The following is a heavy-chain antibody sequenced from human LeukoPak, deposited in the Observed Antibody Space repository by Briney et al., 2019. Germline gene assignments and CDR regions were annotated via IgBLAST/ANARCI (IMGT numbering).Heavy chain of an antibody. J-gene: IGHJ5*02. CDR1: GGSVSGYY. Sequence: SETLSLTCTVSGGSVSGYYWSWIRQPPGKGLEWIGYIYYSGSTNYNPSLKSRVTISVDTSENQFSLKLTSVTAADTAVYYCARDREYSSSGLFWFDPWGHGILVTVSS. V-gene: IGHV4-59*02. D-gene: IGHD6-6*01. CDR2: IYYSGST. CDR3: ARDREYSSSGLFWFDP.